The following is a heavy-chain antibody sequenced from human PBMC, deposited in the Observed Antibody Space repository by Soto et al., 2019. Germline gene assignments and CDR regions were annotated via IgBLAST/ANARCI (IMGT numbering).Heavy chain of an antibody. CDR3: ARSTYSNYAEYFQH. Sequence: SETLSLTCAVSGGSISSSNWWSWVRQPPGKGLEWIGEIYHSGSTNYNPSLKSRVTISVDKSKNQFSLKLSSVTAADTAVYYCARSTYSNYAEYFQHWGQGTLVTVSS. V-gene: IGHV4-4*02. CDR2: IYHSGST. J-gene: IGHJ1*01. D-gene: IGHD4-4*01. CDR1: GGSISSSNW.